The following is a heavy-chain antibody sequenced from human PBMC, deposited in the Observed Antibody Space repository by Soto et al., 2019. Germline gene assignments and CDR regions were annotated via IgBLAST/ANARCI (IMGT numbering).Heavy chain of an antibody. CDR2: ICHSGNT. CDR1: GGSITIGGYC. V-gene: IGHV4-30-2*01. J-gene: IGHJ3*02. CDR3: ARSTPYYDILTGDSPGAFDI. D-gene: IGHD3-9*01. Sequence: PSETLSLTCTVSGGSITIGGYCWSWIRHPPGQGLEWIGYICHSGNTYYNPSLKSRVTTSLDRSKNQFSLNLSSVTAADTAVYYCARSTPYYDILTGDSPGAFDIWGQGTMVTVSS.